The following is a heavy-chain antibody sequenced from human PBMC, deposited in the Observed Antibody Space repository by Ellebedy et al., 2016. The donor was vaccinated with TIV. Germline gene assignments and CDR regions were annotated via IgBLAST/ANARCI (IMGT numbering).Heavy chain of an antibody. V-gene: IGHV3-74*01. Sequence: PGGSLRLSCAGSGFTFGSSCLHWVRPVPGKGLVWVARTNSDGSRIDYADAAQGRFIISRDNAKNMVYLQMSSLRGEDTAVYYCARSRDRGADSGMDVWGQGTTVTVSS. CDR3: ARSRDRGADSGMDV. D-gene: IGHD3-10*01. J-gene: IGHJ6*02. CDR2: TNSDGSRI. CDR1: GFTFGSSC.